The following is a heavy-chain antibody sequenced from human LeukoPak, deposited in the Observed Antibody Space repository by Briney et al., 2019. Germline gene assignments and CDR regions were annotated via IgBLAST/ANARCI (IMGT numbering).Heavy chain of an antibody. CDR1: GFTFSTYS. D-gene: IGHD3-3*01. CDR2: ISSDGKYI. V-gene: IGHV3-21*01. J-gene: IGHJ4*02. Sequence: GGSLRLSCAASGFTFSTYSMNWVRQAPGKGLEWVSAISSDGKYIYYADSVKGRFTVSRDNAKNSLYLQMNSLRAEDTAVYYCARNDFWSGYWDDYWGQGTLVTVSS. CDR3: ARNDFWSGYWDDY.